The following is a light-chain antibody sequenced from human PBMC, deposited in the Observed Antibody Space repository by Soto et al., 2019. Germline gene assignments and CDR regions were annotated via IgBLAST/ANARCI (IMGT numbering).Light chain of an antibody. Sequence: DIQLTQSPSFLSASVGDRVTITCQASQDISNYLNWYQQKPGKAPKLLIYDASNLETGVPSRFSGSGSGTEFTLTISSLQPDDFATYYCQQYNSYPWTFGQGTKVDI. CDR1: QDISNY. V-gene: IGKV1-33*01. CDR3: QQYNSYPWT. J-gene: IGKJ1*01. CDR2: DAS.